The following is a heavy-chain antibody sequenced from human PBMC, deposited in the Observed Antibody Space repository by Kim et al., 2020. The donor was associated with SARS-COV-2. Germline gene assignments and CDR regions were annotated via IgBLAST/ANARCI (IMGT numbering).Heavy chain of an antibody. CDR2: IYYNGNT. CDR3: ARGKLGAWYFDL. J-gene: IGHJ2*01. CDR1: GGSISSDY. V-gene: IGHV4-59*01. Sequence: SETLSLTCTVSGGSISSDYWSWIRQPPGKGLEWIGYIYYNGNTNYTPSLKSRLTISLDTSKNQFSLKLSSLTAADTAVYYCARGKLGAWYFDLWGRGTL. D-gene: IGHD7-27*01.